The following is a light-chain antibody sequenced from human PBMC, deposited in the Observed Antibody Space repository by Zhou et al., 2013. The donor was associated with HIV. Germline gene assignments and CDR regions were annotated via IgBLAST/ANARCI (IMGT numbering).Light chain of an antibody. CDR1: QSISSW. Sequence: DIQMTQSPSTLSASVGDRVTLTCRASQSISSWLAWYQQKPGKAPKRLIYSASSLQSGVPSRFSGSGSGTEFTLTISSLQLEDFATYYCQQSYSTPYTFGQGTKLEIK. V-gene: IGKV1-5*01. J-gene: IGKJ2*01. CDR3: QQSYSTPYT. CDR2: SAS.